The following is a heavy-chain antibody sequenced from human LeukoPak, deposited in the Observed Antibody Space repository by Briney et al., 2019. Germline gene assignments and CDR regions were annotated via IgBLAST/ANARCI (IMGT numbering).Heavy chain of an antibody. Sequence: ASVKVSCKASGYTFTSYDINWVRQATGQGLEWMGWMNPNSGNTGYAQKFQGRVTMTRNTSISTAYMELSSLRSEDTAVYYCARNTVIGYYYYYYMDVWGKGTTVTISS. CDR3: ARNTVIGYYYYYYMDV. V-gene: IGHV1-8*01. D-gene: IGHD4-17*01. J-gene: IGHJ6*03. CDR1: GYTFTSYD. CDR2: MNPNSGNT.